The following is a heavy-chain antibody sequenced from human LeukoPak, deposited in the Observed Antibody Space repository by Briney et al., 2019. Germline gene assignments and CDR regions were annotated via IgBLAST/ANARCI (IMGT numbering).Heavy chain of an antibody. J-gene: IGHJ4*02. D-gene: IGHD3-9*01. CDR2: IYHSGST. CDR3: ARDAAYYDILTGYSPLGY. Sequence: SETLSLTCAVSGGSISSSNWWSWVRQPPGKGLEWIGEIYHSGSTNYNPSLKSRVTISVDKSKNQFSLKLSSVTAADTAVYYCARDAAYYDILTGYSPLGYWGQGTLVTASS. V-gene: IGHV4-4*02. CDR1: GGSISSSNW.